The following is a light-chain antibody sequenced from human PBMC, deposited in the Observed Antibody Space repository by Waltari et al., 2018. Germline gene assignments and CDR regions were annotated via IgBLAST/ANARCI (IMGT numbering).Light chain of an antibody. CDR1: QGVGGD. Sequence: EVVMTQSPATLSVSPGESATLSCGASQGVGGDLAWYQQKPGQAPRLLSYGTITRPPGVSARFSGSGSGTEFTLTISRLQSEDFAVYYCQQYNNWPLTFGGGTKVEI. J-gene: IGKJ4*01. CDR3: QQYNNWPLT. CDR2: GTI. V-gene: IGKV3-15*01.